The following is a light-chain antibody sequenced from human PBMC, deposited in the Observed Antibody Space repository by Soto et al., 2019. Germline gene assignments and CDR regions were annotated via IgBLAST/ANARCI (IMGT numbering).Light chain of an antibody. V-gene: IGLV1-40*01. CDR2: GNT. J-gene: IGLJ2*01. CDR3: QSYDSSLSVV. CDR1: SSNIGAGYD. Sequence: QSVLTQPPSVSGAPGQRVTISCTGSSSNIGAGYDVHWYQQIPGTAPKLLIYGNTNRPSGVPERFSGSKSGASASLAIIVLQADDEADYYCQSYDSSLSVVFGGGTKLTVL.